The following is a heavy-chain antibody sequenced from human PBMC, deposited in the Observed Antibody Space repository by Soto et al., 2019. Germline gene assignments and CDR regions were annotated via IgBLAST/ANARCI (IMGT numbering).Heavy chain of an antibody. CDR1: GGSISSGGYY. CDR3: ARDRSSGLTFIVGRNYYGMDV. CDR2: IYYSGST. V-gene: IGHV4-31*03. Sequence: TLSLTCTVSGGSISSGGYYWSWIRQHPGKGLEWIGYIYYSGSTYYNPSLKSRVTISVDTSKNQFSLKLSSVTAADTAVYYCARDRSSGLTFIVGRNYYGMDVWGQGTTVTVSS. D-gene: IGHD6-19*01. J-gene: IGHJ6*02.